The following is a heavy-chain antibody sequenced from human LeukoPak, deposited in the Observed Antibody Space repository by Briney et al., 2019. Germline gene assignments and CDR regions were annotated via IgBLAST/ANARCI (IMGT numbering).Heavy chain of an antibody. D-gene: IGHD5-24*01. V-gene: IGHV3-21*01. J-gene: IGHJ4*02. CDR3: ARLATHGDY. CDR1: GFTFSSYS. Sequence: GGSLRLSCAASGFTFSSYSMNWVRQAPGKGLEWVSSISSSSSYIYYADSVKGRFTISRDNSKNTLYLQMNSLRAEDTAVYYCARLATHGDYWGQGTLVTVSS. CDR2: ISSSSSYI.